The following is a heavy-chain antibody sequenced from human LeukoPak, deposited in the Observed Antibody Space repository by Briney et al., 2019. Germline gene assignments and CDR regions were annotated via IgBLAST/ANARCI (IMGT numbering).Heavy chain of an antibody. CDR2: IYYSGST. J-gene: IGHJ5*02. Sequence: SETLSLTCTVSGGSISSYYWSWIRQPPGKGLEWIGYIYYSGSTNYNPSLKSRVTISVDTSKNQFSLKLSSVTAADTAVYYCARGKKQQLASWWFDPWGQGTLVTVSS. D-gene: IGHD6-13*01. CDR1: GGSISSYY. V-gene: IGHV4-59*01. CDR3: ARGKKQQLASWWFDP.